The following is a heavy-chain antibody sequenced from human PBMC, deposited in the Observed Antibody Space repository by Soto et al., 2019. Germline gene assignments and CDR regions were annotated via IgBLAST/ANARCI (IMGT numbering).Heavy chain of an antibody. J-gene: IGHJ4*02. Sequence: SETLSLTCTVSGGSISNSFWSWIRQPPGKGLQWIGYIRNSGSTNYNPSLKSRVTMSVDTSKNQFTLQLTSVTVEDTAVYYCATSYGNAWYTYWGQGTQVTVSS. CDR3: ATSYGNAWYTY. D-gene: IGHD6-13*01. V-gene: IGHV4-59*01. CDR2: IRNSGST. CDR1: GGSISNSF.